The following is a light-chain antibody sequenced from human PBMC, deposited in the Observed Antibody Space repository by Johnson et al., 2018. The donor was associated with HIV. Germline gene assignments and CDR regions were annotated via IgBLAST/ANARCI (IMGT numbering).Light chain of an antibody. J-gene: IGLJ1*01. Sequence: QSVLTQPPSVSAAPGQRVTISCSGASSTFGNSYISWYQLLPGSPPKLLVLKNNERPSGIPDRFTGSNSRTSATLDITGLQTGDEADYYCATWDTSLSTGGVFGTGTKVTVL. V-gene: IGLV1-51*02. CDR1: SSTFGNSY. CDR3: ATWDTSLSTGGV. CDR2: KNN.